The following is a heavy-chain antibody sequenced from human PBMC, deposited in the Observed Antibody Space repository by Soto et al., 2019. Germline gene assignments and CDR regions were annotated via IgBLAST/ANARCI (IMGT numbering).Heavy chain of an antibody. V-gene: IGHV3-23*01. D-gene: IGHD2-2*01. J-gene: IGHJ6*02. CDR2: ISGSGGST. CDR3: VSPHPSDYCISTSCDLLNYYYYGMDV. CDR1: GFTFSSYA. Sequence: PGGSLRLSCAASGFTFSSYAMSWVRQAPGKGLEWVSAISGSGGSTYYADSVKGRFTISRDNSKNTLYLQMNSLRAEDTAVYYCVSPHPSDYCISTSCDLLNYYYYGMDVWGQGTTVTVSS.